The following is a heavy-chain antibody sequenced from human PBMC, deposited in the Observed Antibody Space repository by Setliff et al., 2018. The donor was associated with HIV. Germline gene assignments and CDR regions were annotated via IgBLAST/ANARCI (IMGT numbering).Heavy chain of an antibody. Sequence: GGSLRLSCTTSSFSLGYYWMSWVRQAPGKGLEWVANIKRDGSEKDYADSVKGRFTISRDNAENSVHLQMNSLRAEDTAVYYCARDRDRQFNWYLDLWGRGTLVTVSS. CDR3: ARDRDRQFNWYLDL. J-gene: IGHJ2*01. V-gene: IGHV3-7*01. CDR1: SFSLGYYW. CDR2: IKRDGSEK.